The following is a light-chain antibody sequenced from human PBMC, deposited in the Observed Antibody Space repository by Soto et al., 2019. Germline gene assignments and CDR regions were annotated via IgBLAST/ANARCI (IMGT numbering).Light chain of an antibody. CDR2: GAS. V-gene: IGKV3-15*01. Sequence: EIVMTQSPATLSVSPGERATLSCRASQSVSSNVAWYQQIPGQTPRLLIYGASTRATGIPVRFSGSGSGTEFTLTISSLQSEDFAVYYCHQYGALPPTFGQGTKVDIK. CDR3: HQYGALPPT. CDR1: QSVSSN. J-gene: IGKJ1*01.